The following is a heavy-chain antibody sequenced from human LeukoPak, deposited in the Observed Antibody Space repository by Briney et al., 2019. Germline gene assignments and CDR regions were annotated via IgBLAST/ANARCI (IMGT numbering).Heavy chain of an antibody. CDR2: IRGSGGST. CDR3: AKARGWLQTWDN. J-gene: IGHJ3*01. D-gene: IGHD5-24*01. V-gene: IGHV3-23*01. CDR1: GFTFSSYA. Sequence: PGGTLRLSCAASGFTFSSYAMSWVRQAPGKGLEWVSTIRGSGGSTYYADSVRGRFTISRDNSKNTLYLQMNSLRGEDTAVYYCAKARGWLQTWDNWGQGTMVTVSS.